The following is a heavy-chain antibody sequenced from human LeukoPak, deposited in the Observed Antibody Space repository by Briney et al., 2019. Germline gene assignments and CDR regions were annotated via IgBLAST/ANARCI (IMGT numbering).Heavy chain of an antibody. D-gene: IGHD3-10*01. Sequence: PGGSLRLSCAASGFTFSSYWMSWVRQAPGKGLVWVSRINSDGTTTTYADSVKGRFTISRDNAKNSLYLQMNSLRAEDTALYYCGKDMSPGGLDNWGQGTLVTVSS. CDR3: GKDMSPGGLDN. V-gene: IGHV3-74*01. CDR2: INSDGTTT. J-gene: IGHJ4*02. CDR1: GFTFSSYW.